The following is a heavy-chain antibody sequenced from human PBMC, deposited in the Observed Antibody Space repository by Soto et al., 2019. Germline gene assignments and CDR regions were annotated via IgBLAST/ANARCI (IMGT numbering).Heavy chain of an antibody. CDR1: GFTFSNYA. CDR2: ISYDGSDK. CDR3: ARGDGYNYFDY. Sequence: QVQLVESGGGVVQPGRSLRLSCAASGFTFSNYAAHWVRQAPGKGLEWVAIISYDGSDKYYADYVRGRFTISRDNSKNTLYLQMNSLRAEDTAVYFWARGDGYNYFDYWGQGTLVTVSS. V-gene: IGHV3-30-3*01. D-gene: IGHD5-12*01. J-gene: IGHJ4*02.